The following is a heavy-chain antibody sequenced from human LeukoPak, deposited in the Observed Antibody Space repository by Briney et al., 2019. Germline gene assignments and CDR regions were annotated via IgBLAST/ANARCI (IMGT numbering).Heavy chain of an antibody. CDR1: GFTFSTYD. Sequence: GRSLRLSCAASGFTFSTYDMHWVRQTPGKGLEWVAVMSYDENYEYYADSVKGRFTISRDNSKNTLYLQMNSLRAEDTAVYYCAREKQKYSSGWYCLDYWGQGTLVTVSS. J-gene: IGHJ4*02. CDR2: MSYDENYE. CDR3: AREKQKYSSGWYCLDY. V-gene: IGHV3-30*03. D-gene: IGHD6-19*01.